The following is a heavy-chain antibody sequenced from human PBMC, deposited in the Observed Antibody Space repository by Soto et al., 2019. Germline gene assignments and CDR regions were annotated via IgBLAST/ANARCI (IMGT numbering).Heavy chain of an antibody. V-gene: IGHV1-18*01. CDR3: AREAPSAYYGSGSSNWFDP. Sequence: GASVKVSCKASGYTFTSYGISWVRQAPGQGLEWMGWISAYNGNTNYAQKLQGRVTMTTDTSTSTAYMELRSLRSDDTAVYYCAREAPSAYYGSGSSNWFDPWGQGTLVTVSS. J-gene: IGHJ5*02. D-gene: IGHD3-10*01. CDR1: GYTFTSYG. CDR2: ISAYNGNT.